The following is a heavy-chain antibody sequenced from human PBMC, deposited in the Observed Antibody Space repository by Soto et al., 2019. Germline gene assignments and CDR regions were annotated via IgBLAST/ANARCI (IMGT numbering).Heavy chain of an antibody. J-gene: IGHJ4*02. V-gene: IGHV1-69*01. Sequence: QVQLVQSGAEVKKPGSSVKVSCKASGGTFRSYAMSWVRQAPRQGLEWMGGIIPIFGTTNYAPKFQGRLTITADESTSTAYMELSSLRSEDTAVYYCATNNRGSCHFDYWGQGTLVTVSS. CDR3: ATNNRGSCHFDY. D-gene: IGHD3-16*01. CDR2: IIPIFGTT. CDR1: GGTFRSYA.